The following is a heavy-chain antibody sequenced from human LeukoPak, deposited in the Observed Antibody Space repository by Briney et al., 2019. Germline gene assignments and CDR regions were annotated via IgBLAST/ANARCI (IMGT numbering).Heavy chain of an antibody. CDR1: GFTFSGSA. CDR2: IRSKANSYAT. D-gene: IGHD4-23*01. J-gene: IGHJ6*02. V-gene: IGHV3-73*01. CDR3: TRPSTTVVTGHGYYGMDV. Sequence: GGSLRLSCAASGFTFSGSAMHWVRQASGKGLEWVGRIRSKANSYATAYAASVKGRFTISRDDSKNTAYLQMNSLKTEDTAVYYCTRPSTTVVTGHGYYGMDVWGQGTTVTVSS.